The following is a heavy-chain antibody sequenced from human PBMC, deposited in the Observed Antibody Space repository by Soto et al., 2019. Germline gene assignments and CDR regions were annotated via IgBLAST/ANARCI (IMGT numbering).Heavy chain of an antibody. D-gene: IGHD6-19*01. Sequence: ASVMVSCKASGYTFTSYGISWVRQAPGQGLEWMGWISAYNGNTKYAQKLQGRVTMTTDTSTSTAYMEVRSLRSDDTAVYYRARDLAVGLVDYWGQGTLVTVSS. CDR3: ARDLAVGLVDY. CDR1: GYTFTSYG. J-gene: IGHJ4*02. CDR2: ISAYNGNT. V-gene: IGHV1-18*01.